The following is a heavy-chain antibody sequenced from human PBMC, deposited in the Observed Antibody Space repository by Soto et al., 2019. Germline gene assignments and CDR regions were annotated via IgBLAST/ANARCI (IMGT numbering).Heavy chain of an antibody. CDR2: LSYAGRDK. Sequence: PGGSLRLSCAASGFPFSIYAMHLVRQSPGQGLEWVALLSYAGRDKSYRDSVKGRFTISRDNAKNTLYLQMNNLRTEDTALYYCARQYPDYKYYFDHWGQGSLVTVSS. V-gene: IGHV3-30*03. D-gene: IGHD4-4*01. CDR3: ARQYPDYKYYFDH. CDR1: GFPFSIYA. J-gene: IGHJ4*02.